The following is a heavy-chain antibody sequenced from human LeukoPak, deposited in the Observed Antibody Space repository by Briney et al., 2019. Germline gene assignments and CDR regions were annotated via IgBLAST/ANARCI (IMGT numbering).Heavy chain of an antibody. J-gene: IGHJ4*03. CDR3: AREIVRRGSGTDNTSYFDS. V-gene: IGHV3-7*01. CDR1: GFTFSSHW. Sequence: GGSLRLSCAASGFTFSSHWMTWVRQAPGKGLECVSNIKQDGNEINYVDSVKGRFTISRDNAKTSLYLQMNSLRAEDTALYYCAREIVRRGSGTDNTSYFDSWGQGTLVTVSS. CDR2: IKQDGNEI. D-gene: IGHD3-10*01.